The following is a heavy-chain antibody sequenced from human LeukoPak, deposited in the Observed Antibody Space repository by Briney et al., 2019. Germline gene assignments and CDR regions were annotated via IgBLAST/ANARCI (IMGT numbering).Heavy chain of an antibody. J-gene: IGHJ3*02. CDR2: INPNSGGT. V-gene: IGHV1-2*02. Sequence: ASVTVSFKASGYTFSGYDMHWVRQAPGLGLEWMGWINPNSGGTDSAQKFQDRVTMARDTSIPTAYMELNRLISDDTAVYYCARSRDDAFDIWGQGTMVTVSS. CDR1: GYTFSGYD. CDR3: ARSRDDAFDI.